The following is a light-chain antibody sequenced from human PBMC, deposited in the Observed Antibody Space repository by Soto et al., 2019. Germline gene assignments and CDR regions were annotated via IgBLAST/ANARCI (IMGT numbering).Light chain of an antibody. CDR3: QQYNRYPYT. J-gene: IGKJ2*01. Sequence: DIQMTQSPSTLSASVGDRVTITCRASQSIRSWLAWYQQRPGKAPKLLIYDASNLQSGVPSRLSGSGSGTEYTITISSVQTADFSTYYCQQYNRYPYTFGQGTKLETK. V-gene: IGKV1-5*01. CDR2: DAS. CDR1: QSIRSW.